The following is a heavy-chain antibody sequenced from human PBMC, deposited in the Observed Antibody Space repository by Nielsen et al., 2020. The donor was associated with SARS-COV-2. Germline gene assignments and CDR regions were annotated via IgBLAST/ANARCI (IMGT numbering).Heavy chain of an antibody. CDR3: ARDSTMVRGGGGYPGPFDI. Sequence: ASVKVSCKASGYTFTSYYIYWVRQAPVQGLEWMGIINPSSGSTNYAQKFQGRVTITADKSTSTAYMELSSLRSEDTAVYYCARDSTMVRGGGGYPGPFDIWGQGTMVTVSS. D-gene: IGHD3-10*01. V-gene: IGHV1-46*01. CDR1: GYTFTSYY. CDR2: INPSSGST. J-gene: IGHJ3*02.